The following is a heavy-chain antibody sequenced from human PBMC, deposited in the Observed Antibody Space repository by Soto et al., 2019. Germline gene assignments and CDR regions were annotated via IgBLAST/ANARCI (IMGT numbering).Heavy chain of an antibody. D-gene: IGHD3-3*01. J-gene: IGHJ6*02. CDR2: IYHSGST. V-gene: IGHV4-4*03. CDR1: GASISSSNW. CDR3: ARDPYDFWSGYYYYYGMDV. Sequence: PPQTLSLTSTVSGASISSSNWWSWVRQPPGKRLEWIGEIYHSGSTNYTPSLKSRVTISVDKSKNQFSLKLSSVTAADTAVYYCARDPYDFWSGYYYYYGMDVWGQGTTVTVSS.